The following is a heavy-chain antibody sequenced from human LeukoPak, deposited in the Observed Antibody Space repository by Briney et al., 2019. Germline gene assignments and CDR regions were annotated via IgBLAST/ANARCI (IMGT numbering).Heavy chain of an antibody. Sequence: GESLKISCKASGYTFTSYSVAWVRQMPGKGLEWMGIIYPGDSDTRYSPSFQGQVTISVDKSINTAYLQWSSLKASDTAIYYCARPAWLQFYFDSWGQGTQVTVSS. CDR1: GYTFTSYS. CDR3: ARPAWLQFYFDS. J-gene: IGHJ4*02. D-gene: IGHD5-24*01. CDR2: IYPGDSDT. V-gene: IGHV5-51*01.